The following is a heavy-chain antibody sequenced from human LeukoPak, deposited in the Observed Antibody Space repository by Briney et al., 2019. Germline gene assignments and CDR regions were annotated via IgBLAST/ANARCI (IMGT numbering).Heavy chain of an antibody. V-gene: IGHV4-59*01. D-gene: IGHD2-21*01. CDR1: GDSISGYY. J-gene: IGHJ5*02. CDR3: ASGLRRDWFDP. Sequence: PSETLSLTCFVSGDSISGYYWSWIRQPPGKGLEWIGYIYYSGSTNYNPSLKSRVTISVDTSKNQFSLRLTSVTAADTAVYYCASGLRRDWFDPWGQGTLVTVSS. CDR2: IYYSGST.